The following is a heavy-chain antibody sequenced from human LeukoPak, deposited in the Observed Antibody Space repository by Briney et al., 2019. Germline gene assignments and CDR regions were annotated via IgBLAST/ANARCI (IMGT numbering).Heavy chain of an antibody. D-gene: IGHD6-19*01. Sequence: SETLSLTCAVYAGSFSGYYWSWIRQPPGKGLEWIGEINHSGSTNYNPSLKSRVTISVDTSKNQFSLKLSSVTAADTAVYYCARGRLAVAVWGQGTLVTVSS. V-gene: IGHV4-34*01. CDR3: ARGRLAVAV. J-gene: IGHJ4*02. CDR1: AGSFSGYY. CDR2: INHSGST.